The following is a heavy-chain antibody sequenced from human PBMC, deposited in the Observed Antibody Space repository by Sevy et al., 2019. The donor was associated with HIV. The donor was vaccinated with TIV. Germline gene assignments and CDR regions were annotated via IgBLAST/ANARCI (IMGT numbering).Heavy chain of an antibody. CDR1: GFTFSSYA. CDR3: ARLLWFRELPSVYYYYGMDV. Sequence: GGSLRLSCAASGFTFSSYAMSWVRQAPGKGLEWVSAISGSGGSTYYADSVKGRFTISRDNSKNRLYLQMNSLRAEDTAVYYCARLLWFRELPSVYYYYGMDVWGQGTTVTVSS. V-gene: IGHV3-23*01. CDR2: ISGSGGST. J-gene: IGHJ6*02. D-gene: IGHD3-10*01.